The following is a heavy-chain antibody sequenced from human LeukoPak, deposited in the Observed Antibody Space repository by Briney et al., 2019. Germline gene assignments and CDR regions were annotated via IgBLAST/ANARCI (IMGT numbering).Heavy chain of an antibody. D-gene: IGHD3-9*01. V-gene: IGHV3-11*04. CDR3: VRDHVDPDSLTVYTFEAFET. J-gene: IGHJ3*02. CDR1: GFTFSDYY. Sequence: GGSLRLSCAAPGFTFSDYYMAWIRQAPGRGPEWLSHISSSSSRIYYVDSVRGRFTISRDNAKNSLYLQMNSLRAEDTAIYFCVRDHVDPDSLTVYTFEAFETWGQGTLVTVSS. CDR2: ISSSSSRI.